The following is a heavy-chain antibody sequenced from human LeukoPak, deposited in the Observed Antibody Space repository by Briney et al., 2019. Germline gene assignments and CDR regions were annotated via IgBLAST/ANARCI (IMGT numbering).Heavy chain of an antibody. CDR2: ISGDVQTT. D-gene: IGHD3-3*01. J-gene: IGHJ2*01. CDR1: GFTFSTHA. Sequence: GGSLRLSCEASGFTFSTHAMNWTRHTRGKGRVWLSVISGDVQTTTYASSVQGRFTISRDNSKNTLYLEMNSLRVEDTAIYYCAKDGYYSSANHFARLHFDLWGRGTRVTVSS. CDR3: AKDGYYSSANHFARLHFDL. V-gene: IGHV3-23*01.